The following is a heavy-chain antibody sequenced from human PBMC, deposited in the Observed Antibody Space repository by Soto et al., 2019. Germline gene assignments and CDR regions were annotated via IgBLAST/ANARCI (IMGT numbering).Heavy chain of an antibody. CDR2: VNPNTGDT. J-gene: IGHJ4*02. V-gene: IGHV1-8*01. CDR1: GYTFSNYD. Sequence: QVQLVQSGAELKKPGASVKVSCKASGYTFSNYDMNWVRQAPGQGPEWIGLVNPNTGDTGYAQKFQGRVTLTTDISTATAYMELTSRRSEDTAIYYCAKVSRKGSAIDFDYLGQGTLITVSS. CDR3: AKVSRKGSAIDFDY. D-gene: IGHD3-10*01.